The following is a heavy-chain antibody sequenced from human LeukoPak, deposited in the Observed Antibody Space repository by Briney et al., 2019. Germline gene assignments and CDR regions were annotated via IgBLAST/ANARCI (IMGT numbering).Heavy chain of an antibody. CDR3: ASAVVGGTTNY. V-gene: IGHV3-48*01. J-gene: IGHJ4*02. D-gene: IGHD1-26*01. Sequence: GGSLRFSCAASGFTFSSSNMHWVRQAPGKGLEWVSYITGSSSAMYYADSVKGRFTISRDNAKDSLFLQMNSLRAEDTAVYYCASAVVGGTTNYWGQGTLVTVSS. CDR2: ITGSSSAM. CDR1: GFTFSSSN.